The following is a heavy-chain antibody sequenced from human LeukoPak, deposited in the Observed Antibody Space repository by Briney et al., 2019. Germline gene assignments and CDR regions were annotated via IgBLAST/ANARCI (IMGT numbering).Heavy chain of an antibody. V-gene: IGHV3-30*02. CDR2: IQFDDGSNK. D-gene: IGHD3-22*01. J-gene: IGHJ4*02. CDR1: EFILSNFG. Sequence: PGGSLRLSCAASEFILSNFGMHWVRQAPGKGLEWVAFIQFDDGSNKYYADSVKGRFIISRDNSKNTLYLQIHSLRAEDTAVYYCAKDSYDNSIWGQGTLVTVSS. CDR3: AKDSYDNSI.